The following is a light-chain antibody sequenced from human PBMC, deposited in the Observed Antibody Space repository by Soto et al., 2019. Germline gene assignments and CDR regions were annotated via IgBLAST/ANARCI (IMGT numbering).Light chain of an antibody. CDR3: CSFAGGYTYV. CDR1: SREVGGYKY. J-gene: IGLJ1*01. V-gene: IGLV2-11*01. Sequence: QSVLTQPRSVSGSPGQSVTISCTGTSREVGGYKYVSWYQQHPGRAPKLVIYDVSERPSGVPDRFSGSKSGDTASLRISGLQAEDEANYYCCSFAGGYTYVFGTGTKVTVL. CDR2: DVS.